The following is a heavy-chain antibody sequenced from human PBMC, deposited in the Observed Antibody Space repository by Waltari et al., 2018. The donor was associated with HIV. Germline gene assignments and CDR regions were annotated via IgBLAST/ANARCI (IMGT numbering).Heavy chain of an antibody. CDR1: GFPFSTYR. CDR2: ISSSSRYK. J-gene: IGHJ5*02. CDR3: ARDSNKYCSGGSCSRFDP. V-gene: IGHV3-21*01. Sequence: EVQLVESGGGLVKRGGSLRLACAASGFPFSTYRLNWVRQAPGKGLEWVSSISSSSRYKYYADSVKGRITISRDNAKNSLYLQMNSLRAEDTAVYYCARDSNKYCSGGSCSRFDPWGQGTLVTVSS. D-gene: IGHD2-15*01.